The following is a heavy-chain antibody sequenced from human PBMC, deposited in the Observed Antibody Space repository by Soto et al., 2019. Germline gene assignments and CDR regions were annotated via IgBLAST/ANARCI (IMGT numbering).Heavy chain of an antibody. CDR1: GGSISSYY. CDR2: IYYSGST. Sequence: SETLSLTCTVSGGSISSYYWSWIRQPPGKGLEWIGYIYYSGSTNYNPSLKSRVTISVDTSKNQFSLKLSSVTATDTAVYYCARQRGVPGDTYFDYWGQGTLVTVSS. J-gene: IGHJ4*02. D-gene: IGHD3-10*01. CDR3: ARQRGVPGDTYFDY. V-gene: IGHV4-59*08.